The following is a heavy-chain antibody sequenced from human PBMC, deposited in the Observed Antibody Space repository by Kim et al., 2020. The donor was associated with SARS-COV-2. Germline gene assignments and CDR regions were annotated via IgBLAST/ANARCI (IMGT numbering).Heavy chain of an antibody. J-gene: IGHJ5*02. D-gene: IGHD3-3*01. CDR1: GFTFSSYS. CDR2: ISSSSSYI. CDR3: ASLSPITIFGVVRNWFDP. Sequence: GGSLRLSCAASGFTFSSYSMNWVRQAPGKGLEWVSSISSSSSYIYYADSVKGRFTISRDNAKKSLYLQMNSLRAEDTAVYYCASLSPITIFGVVRNWFDPWGQGTLVTVYS. V-gene: IGHV3-21*01.